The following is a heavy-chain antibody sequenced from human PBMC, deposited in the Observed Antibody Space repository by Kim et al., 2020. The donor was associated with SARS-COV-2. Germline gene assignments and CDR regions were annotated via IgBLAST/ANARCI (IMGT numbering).Heavy chain of an antibody. CDR1: GDSVSSNSAA. V-gene: IGHV6-1*01. CDR2: TYYRSKWYN. D-gene: IGHD2-2*01. Sequence: SQTLSLTCAISGDSVSSNSAAWNWIRQSPSRGLEWLGRTYYRSKWYNDYAVSVKSRITINPDTSKNQFSLQLNSVTPEDTAVYYCARDTTLEWVSPREGSSIDYWGQGTLVTVSS. J-gene: IGHJ4*02. CDR3: ARDTTLEWVSPREGSSIDY.